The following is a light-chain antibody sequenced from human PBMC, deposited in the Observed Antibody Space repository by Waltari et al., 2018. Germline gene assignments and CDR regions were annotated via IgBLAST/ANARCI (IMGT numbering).Light chain of an antibody. J-gene: IGLJ3*02. CDR1: GSNLGAGYD. V-gene: IGLV1-40*01. CDR2: HNT. Sequence: QSVLTQPPSVSGAPGQTVTISCAGSGSNLGAGYDVHWYQQVPGTAPKLLINHNTIRPSGVPERFSGSKSGTSASLAITGLQAEDEADYYCQSYDDSLSGGVFGGGTKLTVL. CDR3: QSYDDSLSGGV.